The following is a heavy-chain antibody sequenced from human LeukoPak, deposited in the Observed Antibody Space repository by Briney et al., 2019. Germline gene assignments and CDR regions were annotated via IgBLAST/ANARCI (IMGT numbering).Heavy chain of an antibody. D-gene: IGHD3-22*01. CDR1: GGSFSGYY. CDR3: ARHLTYYYDSSGYYMAGYFDY. CDR2: INHSGST. Sequence: SETLSLTCAVYGGSFSGYYWSWIRQPPGKGLEWIGEINHSGSTNYNPSLKSRVTISVDTSKNQFSLKLSSVTAADTAVYYCARHLTYYYDSSGYYMAGYFDYWGQGTLVTVSS. J-gene: IGHJ4*02. V-gene: IGHV4-34*01.